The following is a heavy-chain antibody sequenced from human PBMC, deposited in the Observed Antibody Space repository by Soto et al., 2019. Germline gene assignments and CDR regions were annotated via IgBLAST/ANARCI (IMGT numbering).Heavy chain of an antibody. CDR1: GYTFTSYG. J-gene: IGHJ5*02. Sequence: ASVKVSCKASGYTFTSYGISWVRQAPGQGLEWMGWISAYNGNTNYAQKLQGRVTMTTDTSTSTAYMELRSLRSDDTAVYYCARGAVYYYDSSGYSLNWFDPWGQGTLVTVSS. D-gene: IGHD3-22*01. CDR3: ARGAVYYYDSSGYSLNWFDP. CDR2: ISAYNGNT. V-gene: IGHV1-18*01.